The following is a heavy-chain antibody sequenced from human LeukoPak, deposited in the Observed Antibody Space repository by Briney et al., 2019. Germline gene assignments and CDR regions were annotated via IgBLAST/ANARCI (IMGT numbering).Heavy chain of an antibody. Sequence: SVKVSCKASGSTFSSYAISWVRQAPGQGLEWMGGIIPIFGTANYAQKFQGRVTITTDESTSTAYMELSSLRSEDTAVYYCARGPTGYYSNWFDPWGQGTLVTVSS. V-gene: IGHV1-69*05. CDR3: ARGPTGYYSNWFDP. D-gene: IGHD3-22*01. CDR2: IIPIFGTA. J-gene: IGHJ5*02. CDR1: GSTFSSYA.